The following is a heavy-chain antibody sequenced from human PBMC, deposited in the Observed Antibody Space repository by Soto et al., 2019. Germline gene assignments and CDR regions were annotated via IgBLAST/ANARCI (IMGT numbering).Heavy chain of an antibody. Sequence: EVLLVESGGGSRQPGGSLRLSCVASGYTFNSHEMNWVRQAPGKWLEWISSISGSGTTNYAESVKGRFTISRDNAHKSLFLEMKDLRVEDTAVYYCARGGIHWGQGTLVTVSS. CDR2: ISGSGTT. D-gene: IGHD3-16*01. CDR1: GYTFNSHE. J-gene: IGHJ4*02. CDR3: ARGGIH. V-gene: IGHV3-48*03.